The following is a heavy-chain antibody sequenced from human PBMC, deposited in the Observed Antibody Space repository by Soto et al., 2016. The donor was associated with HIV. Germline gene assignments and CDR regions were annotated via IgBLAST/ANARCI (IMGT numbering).Heavy chain of an antibody. Sequence: VQLVESGGGVVQPGRSLRLSCAASGFTFSSYGMHWVRQAPGKGLEWVAVIWYDGSNKYYADSVKGRFTISRDNSKNTLYLQMNSLRAEDTAVYYCARRSSSSVPFDYVGPGNPGPPSPQ. CDR3: ARRSSSSVPFDY. CDR1: GFTFSSYG. D-gene: IGHD6-6*01. V-gene: IGHV3-33*01. J-gene: IGHJ4*02. CDR2: IWYDGSNK.